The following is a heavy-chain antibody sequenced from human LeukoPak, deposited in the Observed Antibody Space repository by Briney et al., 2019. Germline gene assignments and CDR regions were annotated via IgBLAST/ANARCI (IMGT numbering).Heavy chain of an antibody. Sequence: PGGSLRLSCAASGFTFSSYAMSWVRQALGKELEWVSAISGSGGSTYYTDSVKGRFTISRDNSKNTLYLQMNSLRAEDTAVYYCARGAYRISWPGIDYWGQGTLVTVSS. CDR3: ARGAYRISWPGIDY. D-gene: IGHD3-16*02. V-gene: IGHV3-23*01. CDR2: ISGSGGST. J-gene: IGHJ4*02. CDR1: GFTFSSYA.